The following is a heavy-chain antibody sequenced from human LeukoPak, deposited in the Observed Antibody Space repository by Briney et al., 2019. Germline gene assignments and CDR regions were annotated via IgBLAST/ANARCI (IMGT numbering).Heavy chain of an antibody. CDR3: TRHSDRRSDSGYVDY. CDR1: GFTFSGSA. CDR2: IRSKANSYAT. V-gene: IGHV3-73*01. J-gene: IGHJ4*02. Sequence: GGSLRLSCAASGFTFSGSAMHWVRQASGKGLEWVGSIRSKANSYATAYAASVKGRFTISRDDSKNTAYLQMNSLKTEDTAVYYCTRHSDRRSDSGYVDYWGQGTLVTVSS. D-gene: IGHD1-26*01.